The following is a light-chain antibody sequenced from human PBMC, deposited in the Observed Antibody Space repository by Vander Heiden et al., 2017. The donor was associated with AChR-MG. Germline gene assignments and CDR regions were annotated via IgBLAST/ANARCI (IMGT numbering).Light chain of an antibody. CDR1: QSISSW. Sequence: DTHITHSPSTLSASVADRVAITCRATQSISSWLAWYQQKPGKAPKLLIYKASSLESGVPSRFSGSGSGTEFTLTISSLQPDDFATYYCQQYNSYAQTFGPGTKVEIK. J-gene: IGKJ1*01. V-gene: IGKV1-5*03. CDR3: QQYNSYAQT. CDR2: KAS.